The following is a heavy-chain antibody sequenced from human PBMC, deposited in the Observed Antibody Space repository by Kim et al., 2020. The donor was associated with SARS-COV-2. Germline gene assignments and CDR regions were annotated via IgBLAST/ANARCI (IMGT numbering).Heavy chain of an antibody. CDR3: ARGTFLSSWYGARNWFDP. D-gene: IGHD6-13*01. Sequence: LKGRVTISVDTSKHQFSLKLSSVTAADTTVYYCARGTFLSSWYGARNWFDPWGQGTLVTVSS. V-gene: IGHV4-34*01. J-gene: IGHJ5*02.